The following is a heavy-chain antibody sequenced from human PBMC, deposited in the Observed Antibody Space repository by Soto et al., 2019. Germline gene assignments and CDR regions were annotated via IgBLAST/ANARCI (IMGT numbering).Heavy chain of an antibody. J-gene: IGHJ5*02. CDR2: IYYSGST. CDR3: ARWWSGSRQGFDP. Sequence: TLPLTCTVSGGSSSSGDYYWSWIRKHPGKGLEWIGYIYYSGSTYYNPSLKSRVTISVDTSKNQFSLKLSSVTAADTTVYYCARWWSGSRQGFDPWGQGTLVTVSS. CDR1: GGSSSSGDYY. V-gene: IGHV4-31*03. D-gene: IGHD3-3*01.